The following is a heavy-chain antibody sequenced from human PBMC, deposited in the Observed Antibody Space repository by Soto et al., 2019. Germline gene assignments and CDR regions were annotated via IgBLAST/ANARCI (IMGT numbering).Heavy chain of an antibody. V-gene: IGHV3-23*01. CDR3: VKNSGWFNT. D-gene: IGHD3-10*01. CDR1: GLTFGTTY. CDR2: IDGSGGIT. Sequence: PVGPLILSCGASGLTFGTTYRSWVRQATGEGLEWVSTIDGSGGITYYADSVKGRFTISRDNSRNTVYLQMNSLRGDDTALYYCVKNSGWFNTWGQGALDTVSS. J-gene: IGHJ5*02.